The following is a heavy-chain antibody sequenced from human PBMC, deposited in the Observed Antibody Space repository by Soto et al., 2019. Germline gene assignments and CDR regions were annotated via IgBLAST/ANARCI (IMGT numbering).Heavy chain of an antibody. CDR1: GGSISSYP. CDR3: ARGLEWFPDAFDI. V-gene: IGHV4-4*07. D-gene: IGHD3-3*01. CDR2: FYTTGTT. Sequence: SETLSLTCTVSGGSISSYPWTWIRQPAGKELEWIRRFYTTGTTTYNPSLKSRATMSVDTSKNQFSLKLSSVTAADTAVYYCARGLEWFPDAFDIWGQGTMVTVSS. J-gene: IGHJ3*02.